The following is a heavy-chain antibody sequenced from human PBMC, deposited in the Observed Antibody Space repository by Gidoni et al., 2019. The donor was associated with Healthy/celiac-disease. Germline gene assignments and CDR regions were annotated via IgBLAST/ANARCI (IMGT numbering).Heavy chain of an antibody. CDR1: GGAISSVGYY. CDR3: ARDQGLYIDY. V-gene: IGHV4-31*03. J-gene: IGHJ4*02. CDR2: IYYSGSP. Sequence: QVQLQESGPGLVKPSQTLSRNCTVSGGAISSVGYYWSWIRHHPGKGLEWIGYIYYSGSPYYNPSLKSRVTISVDTSKNQCSLKLSSVTAADTAVYYCARDQGLYIDYWGQGTLVTVSS.